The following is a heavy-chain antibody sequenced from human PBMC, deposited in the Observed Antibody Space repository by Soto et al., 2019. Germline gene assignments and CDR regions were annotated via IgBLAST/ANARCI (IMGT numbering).Heavy chain of an antibody. CDR3: VGDVFGDFVGWGNYLDP. Sequence: QEQLVQSGTEVKKPGSSVKVSCKASGGTFSNYAIHWVRQAPGQGLEWMGGIIPHLGTTSYAQKFQARVTITADKSTNTADLDLSSLRREDTAVYYCVGDVFGDFVGWGNYLDPWGQGTLVTVSS. CDR1: GGTFSNYA. CDR2: IIPHLGTT. D-gene: IGHD4-17*01. J-gene: IGHJ5*02. V-gene: IGHV1-69*06.